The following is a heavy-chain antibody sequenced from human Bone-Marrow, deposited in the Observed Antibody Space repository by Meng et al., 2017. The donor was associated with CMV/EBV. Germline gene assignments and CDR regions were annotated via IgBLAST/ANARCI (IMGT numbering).Heavy chain of an antibody. CDR1: GFTVSSNY. J-gene: IGHJ5*02. V-gene: IGHV3-53*01. CDR2: IYSGGST. Sequence: GESLKISCAASGFTVSSNYMSWVRQAPGKGLEWVSVIYSGGSTYYADSVKGRFTISRDNSKNTLYLQMNSLRAEDTAVYYCARGYCSSTSCRVVGGWFDPWGQGTLVTVSS. D-gene: IGHD2-2*01. CDR3: ARGYCSSTSCRVVGGWFDP.